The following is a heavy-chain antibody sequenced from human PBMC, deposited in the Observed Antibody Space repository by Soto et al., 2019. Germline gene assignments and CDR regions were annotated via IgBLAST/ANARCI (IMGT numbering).Heavy chain of an antibody. D-gene: IGHD3-10*01. CDR1: GGSFMSQA. CDR2: IIPFSGTV. CDR3: ARGSYDSYAGFFGMDV. Sequence: GASVKVSCKASGGSFMSQAISWVRQAPGQGPEWMGGIIPFSGTVTYTQRFRGRLTLTADEPTKTAYMELSSLRSEDTAVYYCARGSYDSYAGFFGMDVWGQGTKVTVSS. V-gene: IGHV1-69*13. J-gene: IGHJ6*02.